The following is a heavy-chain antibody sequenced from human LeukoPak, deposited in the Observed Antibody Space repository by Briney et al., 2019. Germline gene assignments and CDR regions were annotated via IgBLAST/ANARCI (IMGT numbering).Heavy chain of an antibody. V-gene: IGHV1-8*02. J-gene: IGHJ4*02. Sequence: GASVKVSCKASGYTFTNYHINWVRQATGQGLEWMGWMSPNSGNTGYAQKFQGRVTMTRNSSISTAYMELSSLRSDDTAVYYCARGQIVTIIRSPTLDYWGQGTLVTVSS. CDR1: GYTFTNYH. CDR3: ARGQIVTIIRSPTLDY. CDR2: MSPNSGNT. D-gene: IGHD3-22*01.